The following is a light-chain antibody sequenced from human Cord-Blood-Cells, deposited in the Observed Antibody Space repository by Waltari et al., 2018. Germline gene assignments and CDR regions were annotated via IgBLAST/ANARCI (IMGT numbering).Light chain of an antibody. CDR3: AAWDDSLNGYV. CDR1: SSNIGNNP. CDR2: YDD. J-gene: IGLJ1*01. V-gene: IGLV1-36*01. Sequence: QSVLTQPPSVSEAPRQRVTISCSGSSSNIGNNPVNWYQQPPGKAPKLLIYYDDLLPSGVSDRFSGSKSGTSASLAISGLQSEDEADYYCAAWDDSLNGYVFGTGTKVTVL.